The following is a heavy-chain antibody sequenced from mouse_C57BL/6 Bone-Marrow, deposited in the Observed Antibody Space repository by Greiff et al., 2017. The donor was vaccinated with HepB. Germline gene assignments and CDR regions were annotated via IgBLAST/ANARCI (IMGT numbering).Heavy chain of an antibody. J-gene: IGHJ2*01. Sequence: ESGPGILQPSQTLSLTCSFSGFSLSTFGMGVGWIRQPSGKGLEWLAHIWWDDDKYYNPALKSRLTISKDTSKNQVFLKIANVDTADTATYYCAYDGYHVGFYYFDYWGQGTTLTVSS. CDR1: GFSLSTFGMG. CDR2: IWWDDDK. V-gene: IGHV8-8*01. CDR3: AYDGYHVGFYYFDY. D-gene: IGHD2-3*01.